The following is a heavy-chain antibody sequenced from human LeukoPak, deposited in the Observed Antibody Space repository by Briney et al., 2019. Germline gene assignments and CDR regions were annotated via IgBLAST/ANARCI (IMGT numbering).Heavy chain of an antibody. CDR1: GGTFSSYA. CDR2: INPSGGST. D-gene: IGHD6-6*01. Sequence: GSSVKVSCKASGGTFSSYAISWVRQAPGQGLEWMGIINPSGGSTSYAQKFQGRVTMTRDMSTSTVYMELSSLRSEDTAVYYCAREGIAARPRLYNWFDPWGQGTLVTVSS. J-gene: IGHJ5*02. CDR3: AREGIAARPRLYNWFDP. V-gene: IGHV1-46*01.